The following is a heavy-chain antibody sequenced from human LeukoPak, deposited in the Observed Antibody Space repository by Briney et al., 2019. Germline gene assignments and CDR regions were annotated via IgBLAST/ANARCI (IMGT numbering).Heavy chain of an antibody. Sequence: GGSLRLSCAASGFTFSSYAMHWVRQAPGKGLEWVAVISYDGSNKYYADSVKGRFTISRDNSKNTLYLQMNSLRAEDTAVYYCARMRSSSWCDYWGQGTLVTVSS. CDR1: GFTFSSYA. J-gene: IGHJ4*02. CDR3: ARMRSSSWCDY. CDR2: ISYDGSNK. D-gene: IGHD6-13*01. V-gene: IGHV3-30-3*01.